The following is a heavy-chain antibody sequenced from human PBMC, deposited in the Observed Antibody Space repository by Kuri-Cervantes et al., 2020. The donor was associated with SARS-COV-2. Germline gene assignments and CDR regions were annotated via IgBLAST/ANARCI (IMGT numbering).Heavy chain of an antibody. CDR2: INPNSGGT. CDR1: GYTVTGYY. J-gene: IGHJ6*02. Sequence: GRSLRLSCKASGYTVTGYYMHWVRQAPGQGLEWMGWINPNSGGTNYAQKFQGWVTMTRDTSISTAYMELSRLRSDDTAVYYCARDLDSSGYGYYYYGMDVWGQGTTVTVSS. V-gene: IGHV1-2*04. CDR3: ARDLDSSGYGYYYYGMDV. D-gene: IGHD3-22*01.